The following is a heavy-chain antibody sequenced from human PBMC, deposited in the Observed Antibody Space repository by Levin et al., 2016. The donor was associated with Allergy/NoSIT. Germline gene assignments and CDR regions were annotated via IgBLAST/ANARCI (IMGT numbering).Heavy chain of an antibody. CDR2: IYYSGST. J-gene: IGHJ5*02. Sequence: WIRQPPGKGLEWIGYIYYSGSTYYNPSLKSRVTISVDTSKNQFSLKLSSVTAADTAVYYCARDRGADTAMDAGGWFDPWGQGTLVTVSS. V-gene: IGHV4-31*02. D-gene: IGHD5-18*01. CDR3: ARDRGADTAMDAGGWFDP.